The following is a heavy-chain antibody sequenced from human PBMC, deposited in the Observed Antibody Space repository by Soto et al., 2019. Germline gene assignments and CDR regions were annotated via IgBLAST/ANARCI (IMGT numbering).Heavy chain of an antibody. D-gene: IGHD3-22*01. CDR2: IWYDGSNK. J-gene: IGHJ6*04. CDR3: ARDMYYYDRSHYGMDV. V-gene: IGHV3-33*01. CDR1: GFTFSSYG. Sequence: PGGSLRLSCAASGFTFSSYGMHWVRQAPGKGLEWVAVIWYDGSNKYYADSVKGRFTIPRDNSKNTLYLQMDSLRAEDTAVYYCARDMYYYDRSHYGMDVWGKGTTVTVPS.